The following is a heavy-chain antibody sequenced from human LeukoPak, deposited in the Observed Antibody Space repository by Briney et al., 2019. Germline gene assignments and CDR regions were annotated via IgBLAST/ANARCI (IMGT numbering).Heavy chain of an antibody. CDR1: GFTFSSYW. J-gene: IGHJ3*02. CDR3: ARDGGVPDAFDI. D-gene: IGHD3-16*01. V-gene: IGHV3-7*01. Sequence: GGSLRLSCAAPGFTFSSYWMSRVRQAPGKGLEWVANIKQDGSEKYYVDSVKGRFTISRDNAKNSLYLQMNSLRAEDTAVYYCARDGGVPDAFDIWGQGTMVTVSS. CDR2: IKQDGSEK.